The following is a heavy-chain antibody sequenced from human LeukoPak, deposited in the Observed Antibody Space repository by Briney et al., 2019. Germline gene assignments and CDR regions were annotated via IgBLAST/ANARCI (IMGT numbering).Heavy chain of an antibody. CDR3: ASGGAYCGADCYLPAFDL. V-gene: IGHV4-31*03. CDR1: GGSISSAGYY. J-gene: IGHJ4*02. CDR2: IYYSGST. D-gene: IGHD2-21*02. Sequence: SQTLSLTCTVSGGSISSAGYYWSWIRQHPGKGLEWIGYIYYSGSTYYNPSLTGRVTISLDTSKNQFSLKLSSVTAADTAVYYCASGGAYCGADCYLPAFDLWGQGTLVTVSS.